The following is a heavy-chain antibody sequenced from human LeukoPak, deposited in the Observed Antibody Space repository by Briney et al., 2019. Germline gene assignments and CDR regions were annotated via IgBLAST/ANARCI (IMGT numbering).Heavy chain of an antibody. CDR1: GFTFDDYG. CDR3: ARGDYYDSSAAFDI. D-gene: IGHD3-22*01. Sequence: GGSLRLSCAASGFTFDDYGMSWVRQAPGKGLEWVSGINWNGGSTGYADSVKGRFTISRDNAKNSLYLQMNSLRAEDTALYHCARGDYYDSSAAFDIWGQGTMVTVSS. V-gene: IGHV3-20*01. J-gene: IGHJ3*02. CDR2: INWNGGST.